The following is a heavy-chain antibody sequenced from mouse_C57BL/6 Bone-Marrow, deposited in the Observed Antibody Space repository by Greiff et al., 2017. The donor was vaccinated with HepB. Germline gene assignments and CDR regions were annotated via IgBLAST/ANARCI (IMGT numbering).Heavy chain of an antibody. CDR1: GFTFSDYY. D-gene: IGHD2-1*01. J-gene: IGHJ3*01. Sequence: EVKLVESGGGLVQPGGSLKLSCAASGFTFSDYYMYWVRQTPEKRLEWVAYISNGGGSTYYPDTVKGRFTISRDNAKNTLYLQMSRLKSEDTAMYYCASLDGNYEEFAYWGQGTLVTVSA. V-gene: IGHV5-12*01. CDR3: ASLDGNYEEFAY. CDR2: ISNGGGST.